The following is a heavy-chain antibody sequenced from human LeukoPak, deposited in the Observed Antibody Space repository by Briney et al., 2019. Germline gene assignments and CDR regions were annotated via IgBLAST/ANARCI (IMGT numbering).Heavy chain of an antibody. CDR3: ARDGGSSWYENWFDP. CDR2: IYYSGST. D-gene: IGHD6-13*01. CDR1: GGSISSFY. Sequence: SETLSLTCTVSGGSISSFYWSWIRQPPRKGLEWIGYIYYSGSTNYNPSLKSRVTISVDTSKNQFSLKLSSVTAADTAVYYCARDGGSSWYENWFDPWGQGTLVTVSS. V-gene: IGHV4-59*01. J-gene: IGHJ5*02.